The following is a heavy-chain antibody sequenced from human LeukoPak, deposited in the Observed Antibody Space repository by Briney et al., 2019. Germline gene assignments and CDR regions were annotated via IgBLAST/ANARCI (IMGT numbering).Heavy chain of an antibody. D-gene: IGHD4-17*01. CDR2: ISAYNGNS. CDR3: ARDLEGTVFLHY. CDR1: GYTFTSYG. Sequence: ASVKVSCKASGYTFTSYGISWVRQAPGQGLEWMGWISAYNGNSNYAQKLQGRVTMTTDTSTSTAYMELRSLRSDDTAVYYCARDLEGTVFLHYWGQGTLVTVSS. J-gene: IGHJ4*02. V-gene: IGHV1-18*01.